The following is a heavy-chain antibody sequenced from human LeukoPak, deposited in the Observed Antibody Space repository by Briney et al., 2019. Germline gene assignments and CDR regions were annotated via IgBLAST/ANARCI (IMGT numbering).Heavy chain of an antibody. D-gene: IGHD3-10*01. Sequence: SETLSLTCTVSGYSISSGYYWGWIRQPPGKGLEWIGSIYHSGSTYYNPSLKSRVTISVDTSKNQFSLKLSSVTAADTAVYYCARVHPGYYGSGSYFDYWGQGTLVTVSS. CDR3: ARVHPGYYGSGSYFDY. CDR1: GYSISSGYY. J-gene: IGHJ4*02. CDR2: IYHSGST. V-gene: IGHV4-38-2*02.